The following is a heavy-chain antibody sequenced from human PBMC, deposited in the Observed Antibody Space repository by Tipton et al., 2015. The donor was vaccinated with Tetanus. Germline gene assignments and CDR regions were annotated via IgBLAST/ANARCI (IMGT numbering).Heavy chain of an antibody. D-gene: IGHD2/OR15-2a*01. V-gene: IGHV4-30-4*01. Sequence: LRLSCTVSGASFSSGDYYWSWIRKPPGKDLEWIGYIYQTGNTYYNPSLKGRVTISMDRSNTQLSLRLDSLTAADTAVYYCARAAGFLGLTHDFWGRGTLVSVSS. CDR1: GASFSSGDYY. CDR3: ARAAGFLGLTHDF. J-gene: IGHJ4*02. CDR2: IYQTGNT.